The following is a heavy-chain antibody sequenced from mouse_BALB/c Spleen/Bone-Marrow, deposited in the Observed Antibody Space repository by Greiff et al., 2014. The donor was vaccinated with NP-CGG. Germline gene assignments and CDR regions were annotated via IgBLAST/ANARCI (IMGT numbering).Heavy chain of an antibody. D-gene: IGHD2-1*01. CDR3: TRRRGNYYYFDY. CDR2: TYPGSGST. Sequence: KQSGSELVRPGASVKLSCKASGYTFTSYWMHWVKQRPGQGLEWIGNTYPGSGSTNYDEKFKSKATLTVNTSSSTAYMQLSSLTSEDSAVYYCTRRRGNYYYFDYWGQGTTLTVSS. V-gene: IGHV1S22*01. J-gene: IGHJ2*01. CDR1: GYTFTSYW.